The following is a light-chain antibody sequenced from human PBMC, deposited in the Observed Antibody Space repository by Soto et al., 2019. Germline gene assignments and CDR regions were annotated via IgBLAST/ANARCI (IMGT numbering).Light chain of an antibody. Sequence: QSVLTQPPSASGTPGQRVTISCSGSSSNIGSHIVNWYQQLPGTAPKLLIYSNNQRPSGVPDRFSGSKSGTSASLAISGLQSEDEADYYRAAWDDSLHGYVFGTGTKVTVL. J-gene: IGLJ1*01. V-gene: IGLV1-44*01. CDR1: SSNIGSHI. CDR3: AAWDDSLHGYV. CDR2: SNN.